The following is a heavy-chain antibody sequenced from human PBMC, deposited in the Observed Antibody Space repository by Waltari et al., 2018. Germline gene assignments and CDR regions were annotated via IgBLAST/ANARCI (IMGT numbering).Heavy chain of an antibody. Sequence: EVQFVESGGGLVKPGGSLRLSCPSSAFTFRNAWMSWVRQAPGKGPEWVGRIKSQSDGGTRDYAAPVKGRFSISREDSKNLMFLQMNSLTIEDTAVYYCTTDPLGPWGQGTLVTVSS. CDR3: TTDPLGP. J-gene: IGHJ5*02. CDR2: IKSQSDGGTR. V-gene: IGHV3-15*01. CDR1: AFTFRNAW.